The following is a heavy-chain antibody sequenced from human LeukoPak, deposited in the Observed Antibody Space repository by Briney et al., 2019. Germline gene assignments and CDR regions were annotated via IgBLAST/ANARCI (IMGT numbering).Heavy chain of an antibody. J-gene: IGHJ5*02. V-gene: IGHV4-39*07. Sequence: KPSETLSLTCTVSGGSISSSSYYWGWIRQPPGKGLEWIGSMYYSGSIYYNPSLKSRVTISVDTSKNQFSLTVNSVTAADTAVYYCARLVIPWGQGILVTVSS. CDR1: GGSISSSSYY. D-gene: IGHD3-10*01. CDR2: MYYSGSI. CDR3: ARLVIP.